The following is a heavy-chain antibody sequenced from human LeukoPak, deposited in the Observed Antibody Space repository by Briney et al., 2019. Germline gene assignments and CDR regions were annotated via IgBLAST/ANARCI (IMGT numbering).Heavy chain of an antibody. Sequence: PGGSLRLSCAASAFTFSTYSMNWVRQAPGKGLEWVSYISGSSSTIFYADSVKGRFTISRDNAKNSLYLQMNSLGAEDTAVYYFARKLSYYYVSGSANWGQGTLVTVSS. D-gene: IGHD3-10*01. CDR1: AFTFSTYS. V-gene: IGHV3-48*04. CDR3: ARKLSYYYVSGSAN. J-gene: IGHJ4*02. CDR2: ISGSSSTI.